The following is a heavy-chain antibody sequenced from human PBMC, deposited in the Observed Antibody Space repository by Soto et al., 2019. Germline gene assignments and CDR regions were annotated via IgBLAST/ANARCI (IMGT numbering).Heavy chain of an antibody. CDR3: ARGGDITAAGPYGY. J-gene: IGHJ4*02. CDR1: GGSFSGYY. Sequence: QVQLQQWGAGLLTPSETLSLTCAVYGGSFSGYYWSWIRQPPGKGLEWIGEINHSGSTNYNPSLKSRVTISVDTSKNQFSLKLTSVTAADTAVYYCARGGDITAAGPYGYWGQGTLVTVSS. V-gene: IGHV4-34*02. CDR2: INHSGST. D-gene: IGHD6-13*01.